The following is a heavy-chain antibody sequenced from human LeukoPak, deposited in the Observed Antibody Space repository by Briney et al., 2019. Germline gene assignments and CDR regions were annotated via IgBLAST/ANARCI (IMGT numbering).Heavy chain of an antibody. D-gene: IGHD1-14*01. CDR1: GFTVITND. CDR2: LYSDGNT. CDR3: ARGVEPLAANTLAY. Sequence: PGGSLRLSCAPSGFTVITNDMTWVRQAPGKGLEWVSVLYSDGNTKYAYSVQGRFTISRANSKNNLYLDMNRRTPDGTAVYYCARGVEPLAANTLAYWGQGTLVTVSS. V-gene: IGHV3-53*01. J-gene: IGHJ4*02.